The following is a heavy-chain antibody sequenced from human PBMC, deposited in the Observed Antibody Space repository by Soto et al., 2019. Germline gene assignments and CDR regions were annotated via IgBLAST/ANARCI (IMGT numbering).Heavy chain of an antibody. Sequence: ASVKVSCKASGYTFTSYFITWVRQAPGQGLEWMGWISAYNGNTNYAQMLQGRVTMTTDTSTATVYMEMRSLGSDDTAVYYCARQNYYSGMDVWGQGTTVTVSS. V-gene: IGHV1-18*01. CDR1: GYTFTSYF. CDR2: ISAYNGNT. J-gene: IGHJ6*02. CDR3: ARQNYYSGMDV.